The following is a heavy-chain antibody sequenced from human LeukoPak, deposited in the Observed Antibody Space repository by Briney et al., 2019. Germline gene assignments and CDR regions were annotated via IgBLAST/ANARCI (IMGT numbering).Heavy chain of an antibody. J-gene: IGHJ4*02. CDR1: GFTFSSYA. Sequence: PGGSLRLSCAASGFTFSSYAMSWVRQAPGKGLEWVSAISGSGGGTYYIDSVQGRFTISRDNSQNTLSLHMISLRAEDTAVYYCVNIPSVAQTSYRHFDYWGQGTLATASS. V-gene: IGHV3-23*01. CDR3: VNIPSVAQTSYRHFDY. D-gene: IGHD3-16*02. CDR2: ISGSGGGT.